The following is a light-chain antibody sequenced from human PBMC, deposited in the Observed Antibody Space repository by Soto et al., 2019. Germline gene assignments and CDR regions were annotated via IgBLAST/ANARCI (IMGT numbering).Light chain of an antibody. V-gene: IGKV1-39*01. J-gene: IGKJ1*01. CDR2: AAS. CDR1: QTISNY. CDR3: QQSYNPPPT. Sequence: DIQMTQSPSSLSASVGDRVTITCRASQTISNYLNWYQQKPGKAPKLLIYAASSLQRGVPSRFSGSGSGTDFTLTISSLQPEDFATYYCQQSYNPPPTFGQGTKVEIK.